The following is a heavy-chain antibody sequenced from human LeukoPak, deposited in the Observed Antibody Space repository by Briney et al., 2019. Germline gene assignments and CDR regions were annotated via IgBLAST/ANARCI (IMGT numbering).Heavy chain of an antibody. J-gene: IGHJ3*01. CDR2: INRDGGLT. CDR1: GFTFRENW. CDR3: AREEHRLAEAGTSAFDL. D-gene: IGHD6-13*01. Sequence: GGSLRLSCVASGFTFRENWMRWVRQAPGKGLAWVSHINRDGGLTNYADSVKGRFTISRDNARNTVYLQMSSLRVEDTAIYFCAREEHRLAEAGTSAFDLGGQGTLVTVSP. V-gene: IGHV3-74*01.